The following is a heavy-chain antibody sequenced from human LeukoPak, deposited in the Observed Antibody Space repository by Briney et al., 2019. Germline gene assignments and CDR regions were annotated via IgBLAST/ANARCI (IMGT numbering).Heavy chain of an antibody. Sequence: ASVKVSCKASGGTFSSYTISWVRQAPGQGLEWMGRIIPILGIANYARKFQGRVTITADKSTSTAYMELSSLRSEDTAVYYCAQIDYYDNSGWAPHWGQGTLVTVSS. J-gene: IGHJ4*02. CDR1: GGTFSSYT. CDR2: IIPILGIA. V-gene: IGHV1-69*02. CDR3: AQIDYYDNSGWAPH. D-gene: IGHD3-22*01.